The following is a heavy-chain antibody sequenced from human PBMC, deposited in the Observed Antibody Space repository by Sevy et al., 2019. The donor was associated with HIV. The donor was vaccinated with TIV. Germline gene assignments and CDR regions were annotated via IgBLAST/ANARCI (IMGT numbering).Heavy chain of an antibody. J-gene: IGHJ6*02. CDR2: ITDSGGGT. V-gene: IGHV3-23*01. CDR3: ANAYSGSYSHSYLYALDV. D-gene: IGHD1-26*01. Sequence: GGSLRLSCAASGFTFSRYAMSWVRQAPGKGLEWVSAITDSGGGTYYADSVKGRFTISRDNSKNTVYLEMNSLRNEDTAIYFCANAYSGSYSHSYLYALDVWGQGTTVTVSS. CDR1: GFTFSRYA.